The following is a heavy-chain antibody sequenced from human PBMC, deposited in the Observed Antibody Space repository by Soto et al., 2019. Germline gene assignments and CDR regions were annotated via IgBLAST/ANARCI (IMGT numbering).Heavy chain of an antibody. CDR2: ISWNSGRI. CDR3: AKDSGRDGSGPFDY. J-gene: IGHJ4*02. D-gene: IGHD3-22*01. V-gene: IGHV3-9*01. CDR1: GVTFEDFA. Sequence: EVQLVESGGGLVQPGRSLRLSCVASGVTFEDFAVHWVRQAPGKGLEWVSGISWNSGRIGYADSVKGRFTISRDNAKNSLYLQMNSLRAEDTALYYCAKDSGRDGSGPFDYWGQGTLVTVSS.